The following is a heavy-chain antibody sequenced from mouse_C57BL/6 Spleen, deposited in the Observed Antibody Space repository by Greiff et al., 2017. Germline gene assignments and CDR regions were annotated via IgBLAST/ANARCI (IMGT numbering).Heavy chain of an antibody. J-gene: IGHJ3*01. V-gene: IGHV14-2*01. CDR1: GFNIKDYY. CDR2: IDPEDGET. CDR3: ARAAAQGSWFAY. D-gene: IGHD3-2*02. Sequence: EVKLLESGAELVKPGASVKLSCTASGFNIKDYYMHWVKQRTEQGLEWIGRIDPEDGETKYAPKFQGKATITADTSSNTAYLQLSSLTSEDTAVYYCARAAAQGSWFAYWGQGTLVTVSA.